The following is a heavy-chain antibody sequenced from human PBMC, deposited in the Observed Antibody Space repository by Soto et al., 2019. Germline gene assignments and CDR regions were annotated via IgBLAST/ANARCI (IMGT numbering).Heavy chain of an antibody. V-gene: IGHV4-31*03. J-gene: IGHJ5*02. CDR1: GGSISRGGYY. CDR2: IYYSGST. CDR3: AREGEGDDGSGSNWFDP. D-gene: IGHD3-22*01. Sequence: TSETLSLTCTVSGGSISRGGYYWSWIRQHPGKGLEWIGYIYYSGSTYYNPSLKSRVTISVDTSKNQFSLKLSSVTAADTAVYYCAREGEGDDGSGSNWFDPWGQGSLVTVSS.